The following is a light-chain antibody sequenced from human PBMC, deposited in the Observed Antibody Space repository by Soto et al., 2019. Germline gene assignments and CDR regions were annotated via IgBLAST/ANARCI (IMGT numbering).Light chain of an antibody. CDR2: EVS. CDR3: SSYTSSSTLYV. Sequence: QSALTQPASVSGSPGQSITISGTGTSSDVGGYNYVSWYQQHPGKAPKLMIYEVSNRPSGVSNRFSGSKSGNTASLTISGLKDEDEADYYCSSYTSSSTLYVFGTGTKLTVL. CDR1: SSDVGGYNY. J-gene: IGLJ1*01. V-gene: IGLV2-14*01.